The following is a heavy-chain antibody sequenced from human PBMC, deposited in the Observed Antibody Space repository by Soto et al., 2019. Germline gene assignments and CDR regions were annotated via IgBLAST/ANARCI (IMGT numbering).Heavy chain of an antibody. V-gene: IGHV4-59*08. Sequence: QVQLQESGPGLVKPSETLSLTCTVSGGSISSYYWSWIRQPPGKGLEWIGYIYYSGSTNYNPSLKSRVTISVDTSKNQFPLKLSSVTAADTAVYYCARQAVLYFFDYWGQGTLVTVSS. CDR3: ARQAVLYFFDY. J-gene: IGHJ4*02. D-gene: IGHD2-8*01. CDR2: IYYSGST. CDR1: GGSISSYY.